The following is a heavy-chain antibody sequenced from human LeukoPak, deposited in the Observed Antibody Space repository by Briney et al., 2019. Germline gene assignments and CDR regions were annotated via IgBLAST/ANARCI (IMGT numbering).Heavy chain of an antibody. D-gene: IGHD2-2*01. CDR3: ARDQAGAVLPAAIHGFDL. J-gene: IGHJ5*02. CDR2: INPNSGGT. V-gene: IGHV1-2*02. CDR1: GYTFTGYY. Sequence: ASVTVSCKASGYTFTGYYMHWVRQAPGKGLEWMGWINPNSGGTNYAQKFQGRVTMTRDTSISTAYMELSRLRSDDTAVYYCARDQAGAVLPAAIHGFDLWGQGTLVTVSS.